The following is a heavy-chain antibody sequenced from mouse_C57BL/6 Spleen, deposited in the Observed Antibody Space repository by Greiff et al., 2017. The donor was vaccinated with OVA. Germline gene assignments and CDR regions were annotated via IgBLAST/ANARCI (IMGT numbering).Heavy chain of an antibody. CDR1: GYTFTSYW. CDR3: AGWSFISTVVEDY. Sequence: VQLQQSGAELAKPGASVKLSCKASGYTFTSYWMHWVKQRPGQGLEWIGDINPSSGCTNYNQKFKDKATLTADKSSSTAYMQLSSLTYEDSAVYYSAGWSFISTVVEDYWGQGTTLTVSS. CDR2: INPSSGCT. V-gene: IGHV1-7*01. J-gene: IGHJ2*01. D-gene: IGHD1-1*01.